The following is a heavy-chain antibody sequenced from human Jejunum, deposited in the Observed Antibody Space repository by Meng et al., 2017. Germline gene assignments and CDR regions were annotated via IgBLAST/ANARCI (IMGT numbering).Heavy chain of an antibody. V-gene: IGHV4-34*01. CDR2: INQNGRT. Sequence: QVHLRQWGAGLLKPSGTLSLTCGVYGGSFNSYFWNWIRQPPGKGLGWIGEINQNGRTNYNPSLESRVTISMDKSKKEFSLRLASVTAADTALYYCVRGRDPMVVGELDPWGQGTLVTVSS. CDR1: GGSFNSYF. J-gene: IGHJ5*02. CDR3: VRGRDPMVVGELDP. D-gene: IGHD2-15*01.